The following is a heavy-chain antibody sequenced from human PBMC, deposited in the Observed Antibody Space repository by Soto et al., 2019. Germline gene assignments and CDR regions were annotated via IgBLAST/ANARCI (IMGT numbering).Heavy chain of an antibody. V-gene: IGHV1-69*13. Sequence: ASVKVSCKASGGTFSSYAISWVRQAPGQGLEWMGGIIPIFGTANYAQKFQGRDTITADESTSTAYMELSSLRSEDTAVYYCARDPRLYYGSGRFAFDIWGQGTMVTVSS. J-gene: IGHJ3*02. CDR2: IIPIFGTA. CDR1: GGTFSSYA. D-gene: IGHD3-10*01. CDR3: ARDPRLYYGSGRFAFDI.